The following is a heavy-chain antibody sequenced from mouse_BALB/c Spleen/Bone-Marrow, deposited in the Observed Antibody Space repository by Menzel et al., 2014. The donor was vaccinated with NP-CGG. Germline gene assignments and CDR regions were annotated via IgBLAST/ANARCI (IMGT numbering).Heavy chain of an antibody. CDR3: TRDLYDGYSYYAMDY. CDR1: GFTFSSYT. Sequence: EVQLVESGGGLVKPGGSLKLSCAASGFTFSSYTVSWVRQTPEKRLEWVATISSGGSYTYYPDSVKGRFAISRDNAKNTLYLQMSSLKSEDTAMYYCTRDLYDGYSYYAMDYWGQGTSVTVFS. J-gene: IGHJ4*01. D-gene: IGHD2-3*01. CDR2: ISSGGSYT. V-gene: IGHV5-6-4*01.